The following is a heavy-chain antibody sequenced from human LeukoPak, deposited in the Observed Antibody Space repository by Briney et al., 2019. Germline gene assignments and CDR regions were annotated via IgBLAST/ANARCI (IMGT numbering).Heavy chain of an antibody. CDR1: GGTFSSYA. V-gene: IGHV1-69*05. D-gene: IGHD2-2*01. J-gene: IGHJ5*02. CDR3: ARGGYCSSTSCFNWFDP. CDR2: IIPIFGTA. Sequence: SVKVSCKASGGTFSSYAISWVRQAPGQGLEWMGRIIPIFGTANYAQKLQGRVTITTDESTSTAYMELSSLRSEDTAVYYCARGGYCSSTSCFNWFDPWGQGTLVTVSS.